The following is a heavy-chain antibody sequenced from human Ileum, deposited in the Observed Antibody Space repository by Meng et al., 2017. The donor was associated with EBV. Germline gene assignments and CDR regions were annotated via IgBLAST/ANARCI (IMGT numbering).Heavy chain of an antibody. CDR3: AHRSPGTYYRY. J-gene: IGHJ4*02. CDR2: IFWNDDK. V-gene: IGHV2-5*01. Sequence: QITLKESGPTLXXXXXTXTLTCTVSGFLLSASGVGVGWIRQPPGKALEWLALIFWNDDKRFSPSLKSRLTITRDTSKTQVVLTMTDMDPVDTATYYCAHRSPGTYYRYWGQGTLVTVS. CDR1: GFLLSASGVG. D-gene: IGHD1-26*01.